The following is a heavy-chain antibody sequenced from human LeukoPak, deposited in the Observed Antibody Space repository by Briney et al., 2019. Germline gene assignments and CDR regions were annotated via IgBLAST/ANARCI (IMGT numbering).Heavy chain of an antibody. V-gene: IGHV3-7*01. CDR2: VNEDGSEK. CDR3: ARIAVGFDY. D-gene: IGHD2-21*01. J-gene: IGHJ4*02. Sequence: GGSLRLSCAASGFTVSSYWMSWVRQAPGKGLEWVANVNEDGSEKYYVDSVKGRFTMSRDNAKNSLYLQMNSLRAEDTAVYYCARIAVGFDYWGQGTLVTVSS. CDR1: GFTVSSYW.